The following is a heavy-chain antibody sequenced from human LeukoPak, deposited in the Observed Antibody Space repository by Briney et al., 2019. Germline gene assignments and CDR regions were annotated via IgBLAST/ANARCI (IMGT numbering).Heavy chain of an antibody. CDR3: ARDRYYDILTGYRTDAFDI. Sequence: GGSLRLSCVTSGFTFSSYGMHWVRRVPGKGLEWVAVISYDAKSNYHVDSVKGRFTISRDNSKNTLYLQMNSLRAEDTAVYYCARDRYYDILTGYRTDAFDIWGQGTMVTVSS. CDR2: ISYDAKSN. J-gene: IGHJ3*02. CDR1: GFTFSSYG. D-gene: IGHD3-9*01. V-gene: IGHV3-30*03.